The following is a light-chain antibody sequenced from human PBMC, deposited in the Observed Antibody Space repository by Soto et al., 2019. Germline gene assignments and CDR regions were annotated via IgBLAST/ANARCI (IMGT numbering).Light chain of an antibody. CDR2: DVS. J-gene: IGLJ3*02. V-gene: IGLV2-14*01. CDR3: SSYTSSSTRV. Sequence: QSALTQPASVSGSPGQSITISCTGTSSDVGGYNYVSWYQQHPGKAPKLMIYDVSNRPSGVSNRFSGSKSGNTASLTISGLQAEDEADYYCSSYTSSSTRVFGGGTQLNVL. CDR1: SSDVGGYNY.